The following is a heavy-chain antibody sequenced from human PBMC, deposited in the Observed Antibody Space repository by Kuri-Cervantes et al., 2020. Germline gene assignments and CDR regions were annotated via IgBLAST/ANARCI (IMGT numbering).Heavy chain of an antibody. V-gene: IGHV1-18*01. CDR3: VRTSILCSGGSCYDD. D-gene: IGHD2-15*01. CDR1: GYTFTSYG. J-gene: IGHJ4*02. CDR2: ISAYNGNT. Sequence: ASVKVSCKASGYTFTSYGISWVRQAPGQGLEWMGWISAYNGNTNYAQKLQGRVTMTTDTSTSTAYMELSSLRSEDTAVYYCVRTSILCSGGSCYDDWGQGTLVTVSS.